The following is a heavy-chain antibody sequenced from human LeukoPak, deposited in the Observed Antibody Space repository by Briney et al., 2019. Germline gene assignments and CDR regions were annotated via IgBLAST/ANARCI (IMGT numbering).Heavy chain of an antibody. J-gene: IGHJ3*02. CDR1: GGSISSNY. V-gene: IGHV4-59*01. CDR3: ARAATLIAVAGTDAFDI. D-gene: IGHD6-19*01. Sequence: SQTLSLTCTVSGGSISSNYWSWNRQPPGKGLEWMGYINYSGSTNYTPSLKSRVTISVDTSKNQFSLKLSSVTAADTAVYYCARAATLIAVAGTDAFDIWGQGTMVTVSS. CDR2: INYSGST.